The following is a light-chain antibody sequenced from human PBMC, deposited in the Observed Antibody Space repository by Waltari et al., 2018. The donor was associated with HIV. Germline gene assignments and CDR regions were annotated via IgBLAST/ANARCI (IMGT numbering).Light chain of an antibody. Sequence: QSVLTQPPSVSGAPGQRVTISCTGSNSNIGSGYDVHWYQQVPGTVPKLLIYGNSNRPSGVPDRISGSKSGRSASLAISGLQADDEADYYCQSYDSSLSGFIFGTGTRVTVL. V-gene: IGLV1-40*01. CDR1: NSNIGSGYD. CDR3: QSYDSSLSGFI. J-gene: IGLJ1*01. CDR2: GNS.